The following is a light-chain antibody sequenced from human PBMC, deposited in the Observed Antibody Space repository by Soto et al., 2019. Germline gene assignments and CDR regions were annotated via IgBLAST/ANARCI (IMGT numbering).Light chain of an antibody. CDR3: QQYNNWPPGT. Sequence: EIVMTQSPATLSVSPGERATLSCRASQSVNSHLAWYQQKPGQAPRLLIYGASTRATGLPARFSGSGSGTEFTLTISSLQSEDFAVYYCQQYNNWPPGTFGQGTKVEIK. CDR2: GAS. CDR1: QSVNSH. V-gene: IGKV3-15*01. J-gene: IGKJ1*01.